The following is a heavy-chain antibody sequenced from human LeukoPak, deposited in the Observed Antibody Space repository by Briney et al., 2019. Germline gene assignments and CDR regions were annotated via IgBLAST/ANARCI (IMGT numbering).Heavy chain of an antibody. Sequence: SGGSLRLSCAASGFTFSSYGMDWVRQAPGKGLEWVSVIYSGGSTYYADSVKGRFTISRDNSKNTVYLQMNSLRVDDTAVYYCARVKVGITYWFDPWGQGTLVTVSS. CDR3: ARVKVGITYWFDP. D-gene: IGHD1-26*01. CDR1: GFTFSSYG. V-gene: IGHV3-66*01. J-gene: IGHJ5*02. CDR2: IYSGGST.